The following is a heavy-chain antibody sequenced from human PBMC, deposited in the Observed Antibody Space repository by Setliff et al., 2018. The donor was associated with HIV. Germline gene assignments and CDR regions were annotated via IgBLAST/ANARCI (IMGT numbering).Heavy chain of an antibody. J-gene: IGHJ3*02. D-gene: IGHD4-4*01. CDR3: ARDGETTVMGDAFDI. Sequence: TSETLSLTCTVSGASISSGGYYWSWIRQPAGKGLEWIGRIYTSGSTKNNPSLKSRVTISVDPSKNPFSLRLSSVTAADTAVYYCARDGETTVMGDAFDIWGQGTMVTVSS. CDR2: IYTSGST. V-gene: IGHV4-61*02. CDR1: GASISSGGYY.